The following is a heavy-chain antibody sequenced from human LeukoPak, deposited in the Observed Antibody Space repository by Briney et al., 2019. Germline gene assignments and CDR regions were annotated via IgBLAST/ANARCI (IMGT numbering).Heavy chain of an antibody. Sequence: PSETLSLTRTVSGGSISSGSYYWSWIRQPAGKGLEWIGRFHTSGSTYYNPSLRSRVTISVDTSQNQFSLKLGSVTAADTAVYYCARDLDGDYDSYSFDYWGQGILVTVSS. CDR1: GGSISSGSYY. D-gene: IGHD2-21*02. CDR2: FHTSGST. J-gene: IGHJ4*02. CDR3: ARDLDGDYDSYSFDY. V-gene: IGHV4-61*02.